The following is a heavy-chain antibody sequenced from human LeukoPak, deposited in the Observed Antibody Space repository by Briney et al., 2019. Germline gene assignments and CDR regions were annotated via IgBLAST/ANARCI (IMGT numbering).Heavy chain of an antibody. CDR1: GFTFSSYA. J-gene: IGHJ4*02. CDR2: IYYGGSS. CDR3: ARWGGLRGDN. V-gene: IGHV4-39*01. D-gene: IGHD2-15*01. Sequence: GSLRLSCAASGFTFSSYAMSWIRQSPGKGLEWIANIYYGGSSYYNPSLKRRVTISVDTSKNQFSLKVYSVTAADTAVYYCARWGGLRGDNWGQGTLVTVSS.